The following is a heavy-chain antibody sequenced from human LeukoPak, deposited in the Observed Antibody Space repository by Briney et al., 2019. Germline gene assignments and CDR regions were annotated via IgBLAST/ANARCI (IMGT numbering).Heavy chain of an antibody. CDR3: ARVQDTPMVLASYFDY. J-gene: IGHJ4*02. V-gene: IGHV3-7*01. CDR2: IKQDGTEK. Sequence: GESLRLSCAASGFSFTTYWMGWVRQAPGKGLEWVANIKQDGTEKYYVDSVKGRFTISRDNAKNSLYLQMNSLRVEDTAVYYCARVQDTPMVLASYFDYWGQGTLVTVSS. D-gene: IGHD5-18*01. CDR1: GFSFTTYW.